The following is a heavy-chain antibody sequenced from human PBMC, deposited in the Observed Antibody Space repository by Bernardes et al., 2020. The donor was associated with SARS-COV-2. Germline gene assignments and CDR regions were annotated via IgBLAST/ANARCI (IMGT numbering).Heavy chain of an antibody. CDR1: GDSISGSHW. CDR3: ARLFRDTGNYWWFDP. Sequence: SETLSLTCAVSGDSISGSHWWSWVRQPPGKGLEWIGEISHTGNTNYSPSLNSRVIMSVDRSKNQFSLRLSSVTAADTAVYYCARLFRDTGNYWWFDPWGQGTHVTVSS. J-gene: IGHJ5*02. D-gene: IGHD3-22*01. V-gene: IGHV4-4*02. CDR2: ISHTGNT.